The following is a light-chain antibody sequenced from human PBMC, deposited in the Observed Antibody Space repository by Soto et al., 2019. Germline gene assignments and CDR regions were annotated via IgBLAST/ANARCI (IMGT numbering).Light chain of an antibody. CDR1: QGARDD. V-gene: IGKV1-6*01. Sequence: IQITKNTSSLSASVGDRVTITCRASQGARDDVGWYQQKPGTAPKLLIYSASTLHSGVPSRFSGSGSGTDFTLTISGLQPEDFATYYCLQESNYPLTFGGGTKVDIK. J-gene: IGKJ4*01. CDR3: LQESNYPLT. CDR2: SAS.